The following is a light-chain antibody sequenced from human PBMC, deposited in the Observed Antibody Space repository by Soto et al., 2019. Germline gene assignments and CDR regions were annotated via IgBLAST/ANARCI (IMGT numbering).Light chain of an antibody. V-gene: IGKV3-15*01. CDR2: GAS. J-gene: IGKJ2*01. Sequence: IVMTQSPATLSVSPGERATLSCRASQSVSSNLAWYQQKPGQAPRLLIYGASTRATGIPARFSGSGSGTVFTLTISSLQSEDFAVYYCQQYNNWPRTFGQGTKLEIK. CDR1: QSVSSN. CDR3: QQYNNWPRT.